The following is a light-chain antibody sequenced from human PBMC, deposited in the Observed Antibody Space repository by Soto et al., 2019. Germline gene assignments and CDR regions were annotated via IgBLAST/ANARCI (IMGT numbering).Light chain of an antibody. Sequence: IQMTQSPSSLSASVGDSVTVTCRASQSINIYLNWYQQKPGKAPTLLIYGASSFPSGVPSRFTGGGARTDFTLTISSLQPEDFATYYCQQSYRSPYTFGQGTKLEIK. V-gene: IGKV1-39*01. CDR1: QSINIY. J-gene: IGKJ2*01. CDR2: GAS. CDR3: QQSYRSPYT.